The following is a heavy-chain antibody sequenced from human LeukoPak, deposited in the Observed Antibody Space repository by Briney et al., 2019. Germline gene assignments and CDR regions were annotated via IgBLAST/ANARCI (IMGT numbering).Heavy chain of an antibody. CDR3: ARDPLNGGI. V-gene: IGHV3-21*01. D-gene: IGHD7-27*01. CDR2: ITTSLYI. J-gene: IGHJ3*02. CDR1: GFTFSSYS. Sequence: GGSLRLSCAASGFTFSSYSMNWVRQAPGKGLEWVSSITTSLYIYYPGSVKGRFTISRDNAKNSLYLQMNSLRAEDTAVYYCARDPLNGGIWGQGTMVTVSS.